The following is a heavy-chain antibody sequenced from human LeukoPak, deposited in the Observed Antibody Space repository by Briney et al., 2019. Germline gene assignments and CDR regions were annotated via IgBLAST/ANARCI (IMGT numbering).Heavy chain of an antibody. J-gene: IGHJ4*02. V-gene: IGHV3-30*02. CDR3: AKDDYYDTSGYRD. CDR1: EFTFRSYG. D-gene: IGHD3-22*01. Sequence: GGSLRLSCAASEFTFRSYGMHWVRQAPGKGLDWVAFIRYDGSNKYYADSVKSRFTISRDNSRNTLYLQMNSLRTEDTAVYYCAKDDYYDTSGYRDWGQGTLVTVS. CDR2: IRYDGSNK.